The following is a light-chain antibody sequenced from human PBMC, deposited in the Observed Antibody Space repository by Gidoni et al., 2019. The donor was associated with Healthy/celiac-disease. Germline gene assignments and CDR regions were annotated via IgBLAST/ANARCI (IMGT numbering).Light chain of an antibody. V-gene: IGLV3-19*01. CDR1: SLRSYY. Sequence: SSELTQDPAVSVALGQTVRITCQGDSLRSYYASWYQQKPGQAPVLVIYGKNNRPSGIPDRFSGSSSGNTASLTITGAQAEDEADCNSRDSSGNHLVFGGGTKLTVL. J-gene: IGLJ3*02. CDR2: GKN. CDR3: NSRDSSGNHLV.